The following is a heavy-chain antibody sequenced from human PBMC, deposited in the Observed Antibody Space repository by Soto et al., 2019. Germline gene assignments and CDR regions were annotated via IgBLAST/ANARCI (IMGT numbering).Heavy chain of an antibody. CDR2: MNPNSGNT. D-gene: IGHD3-22*01. V-gene: IGHV1-8*01. CDR3: AGAMIVVVIPVPDAFDI. Sequence: ASVKVSCKASGYAFTSYDINWVRQATGQGLEWMGWMNPNSGNTGYAQKFQGRVTMTRNTSISTAYMELSSLRSEDTAVYYCAGAMIVVVIPVPDAFDIWGQGTMVTVSS. CDR1: GYAFTSYD. J-gene: IGHJ3*02.